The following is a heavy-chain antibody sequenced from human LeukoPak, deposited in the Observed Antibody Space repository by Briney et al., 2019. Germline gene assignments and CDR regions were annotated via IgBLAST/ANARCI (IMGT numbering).Heavy chain of an antibody. D-gene: IGHD2-2*01. CDR1: GGTFSSYA. CDR3: ARDRVLCSTSCCTDAFDI. CDR2: IIPIFGTA. J-gene: IGHJ3*02. Sequence: SVKVSCKASGGTFSSYAISWVRQAPGQGLEWMGGIIPIFGTANYAQKFQGRVTITTDESTSTAYMELSSLRSEDTAVYYCARDRVLCSTSCCTDAFDIWGQGTMVTVSS. V-gene: IGHV1-69*05.